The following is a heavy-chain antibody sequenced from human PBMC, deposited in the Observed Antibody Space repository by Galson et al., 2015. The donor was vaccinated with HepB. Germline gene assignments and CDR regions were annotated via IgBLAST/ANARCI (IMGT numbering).Heavy chain of an antibody. Sequence: SVKVSCKASGYTFTSYGISWVRRAPGQGLEWMGWISAYNGNTNYAQKLQGRVTMTTDTSTSTAYMELRSLRSDDTAVYYCARGVNEIRYCSSTSCLYYFDYWGQGTLVTVSS. V-gene: IGHV1-18*01. CDR1: GYTFTSYG. J-gene: IGHJ4*02. CDR3: ARGVNEIRYCSSTSCLYYFDY. D-gene: IGHD2-2*01. CDR2: ISAYNGNT.